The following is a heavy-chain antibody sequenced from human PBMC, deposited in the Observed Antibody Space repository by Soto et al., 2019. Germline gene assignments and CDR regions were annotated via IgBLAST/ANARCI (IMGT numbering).Heavy chain of an antibody. CDR1: SGSINFYY. CDR3: AIGLNTGWYRAFDL. V-gene: IGHV4-59*12. J-gene: IGHJ3*01. CDR2: TYYRGST. D-gene: IGHD6-19*01. Sequence: SETLSLTCVVSSGSINFYYWNWIRQPPGKGLEWIGSTYYRGSTNYNPSLKSRVTISIDTSNTQFSLRLTSVTAADTAVYYCAIGLNTGWYRAFDLWGPGTLVTVSS.